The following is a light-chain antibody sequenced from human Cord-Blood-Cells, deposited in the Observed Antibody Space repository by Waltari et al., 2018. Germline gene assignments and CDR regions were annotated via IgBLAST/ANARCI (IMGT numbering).Light chain of an antibody. CDR1: QSVLYSANNKNY. V-gene: IGKV4-1*01. Sequence: DIVMTQSPASLAVSLGERGTINCKSSQSVLYSANNKNYLAWYQQKPGQPTKLLIYWASARESGLPDRLSGSGSAKNFRLSSGILQAEDDAVYYCQQYYSTPFPVGPGIKVDIK. CDR2: WAS. J-gene: IGKJ3*01. CDR3: QQYYSTPFP.